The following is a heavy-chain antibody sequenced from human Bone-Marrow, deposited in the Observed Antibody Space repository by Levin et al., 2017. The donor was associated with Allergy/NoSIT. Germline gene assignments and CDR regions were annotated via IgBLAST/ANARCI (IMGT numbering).Heavy chain of an antibody. CDR2: IYYSGAT. CDR3: ARGLYASGWNYYDS. CDR1: GDSLSHYY. Sequence: SETLSLTCSVSGDSLSHYYWNWIRQSPGKGPEWIGYIYYSGATNYNPSLKSRVTISIDASKSQFSLKLISVTAADTGVYYCARGLYASGWNYYDSWGQGTLVTVSS. D-gene: IGHD6-19*01. J-gene: IGHJ4*02. V-gene: IGHV4-59*01.